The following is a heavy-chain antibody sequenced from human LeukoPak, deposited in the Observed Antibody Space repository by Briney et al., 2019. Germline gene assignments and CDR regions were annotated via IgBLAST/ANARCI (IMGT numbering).Heavy chain of an antibody. CDR3: TSTIFGVDY. J-gene: IGHJ4*02. D-gene: IGHD3-3*01. V-gene: IGHV4-59*08. Sequence: SETLFLTCTVSGGSISSYYWSWIRQPPGKGLEWIGYIYYSGSTNYNPSLKSRVTISVDTSKNQFSLKLSSGAAADTAVYYCTSTIFGVDYWGQGTLVTVSS. CDR2: IYYSGST. CDR1: GGSISSYY.